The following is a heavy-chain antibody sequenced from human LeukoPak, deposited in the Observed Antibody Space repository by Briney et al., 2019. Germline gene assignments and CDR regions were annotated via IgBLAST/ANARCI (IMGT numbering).Heavy chain of an antibody. J-gene: IGHJ4*02. CDR1: GFTFNSYW. CDR3: ARELPFDY. V-gene: IGHV3-7*01. Sequence: GGSLRLSCAASGFTFNSYWMSWVRQAPGQGLEWVANIKQDGSEKYYVDSVKGRFTISRDNAKNSLYLQMNSLRAEDTAVYYCARELPFDYWGQGTLVTVSS. CDR2: IKQDGSEK. D-gene: IGHD2-15*01.